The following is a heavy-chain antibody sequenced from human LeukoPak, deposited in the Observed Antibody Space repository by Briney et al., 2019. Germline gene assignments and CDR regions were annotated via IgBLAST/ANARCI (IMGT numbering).Heavy chain of an antibody. CDR1: GGSISTYY. CDR3: AGLGASGNGYLSWFDP. J-gene: IGHJ5*02. V-gene: IGHV4-59*01. Sequence: TSETLSLTCTVSGGSISTYYWSWIQQPPGKGLEWIGYIYYSGNSNYNPSLKSRVTISVDTSKSQFSLKLSSVTAADTAVYYCAGLGASGNGYLSWFDPWGQGTLVTVSS. CDR2: IYYSGNS. D-gene: IGHD3-22*01.